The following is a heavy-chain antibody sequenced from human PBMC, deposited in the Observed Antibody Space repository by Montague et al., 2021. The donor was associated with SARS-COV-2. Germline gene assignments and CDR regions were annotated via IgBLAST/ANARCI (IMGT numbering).Heavy chain of an antibody. CDR3: ARRGRKLLPVATTIGGFDI. Sequence: SETLSLTCTVSGGSISSSNYYWDWIRQPPGKGLEWIGSIYYSGSTYYNPSLKSRVTISVDTSKNQFSLKLNSVTAADTAVYYCARRGRKLLPVATTIGGFDIWGQGTVVTVSS. CDR2: IYYSGST. J-gene: IGHJ3*02. V-gene: IGHV4-39*01. D-gene: IGHD5-12*01. CDR1: GGSISSSNYY.